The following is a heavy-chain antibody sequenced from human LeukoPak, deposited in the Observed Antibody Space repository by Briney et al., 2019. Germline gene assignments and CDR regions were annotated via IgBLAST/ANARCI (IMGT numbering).Heavy chain of an antibody. Sequence: ASVKVSCKASGGTFSSYAISWVRQAPGQGLEWMGGIIPIFGTANYAQKFQGRVTITADESTSTAYMELSSLRSEDTAVYYCARVGLQPAIPGDVWGKGTTVTASS. J-gene: IGHJ6*04. CDR1: GGTFSSYA. CDR3: ARVGLQPAIPGDV. V-gene: IGHV1-69*13. D-gene: IGHD2-21*01. CDR2: IIPIFGTA.